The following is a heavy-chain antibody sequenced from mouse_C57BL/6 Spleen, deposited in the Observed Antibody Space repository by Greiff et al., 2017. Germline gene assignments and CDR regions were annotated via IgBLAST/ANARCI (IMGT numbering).Heavy chain of an antibody. CDR3: TRHGSLDY. J-gene: IGHJ2*01. Sequence: VQLVESGAELVRPGASVTLSCKASGYTFTDYEMHWVKQTPVHGLEWIGAIDPETGGTAYNQKFKGKAILTADKSSSTAYMELRSLTSEDSAVYYCTRHGSLDYWGQGTTLTVSS. CDR1: GYTFTDYE. CDR2: IDPETGGT. D-gene: IGHD1-1*01. V-gene: IGHV1-15*01.